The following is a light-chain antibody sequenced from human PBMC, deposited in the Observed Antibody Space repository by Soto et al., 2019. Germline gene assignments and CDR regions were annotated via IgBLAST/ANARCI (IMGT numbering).Light chain of an antibody. CDR1: SSNIGANND. V-gene: IGLV1-40*01. J-gene: IGLJ3*02. CDR2: GDN. Sequence: QSVLTQPPSVSGAPGQRVIISCTGGSSNIGANNDVHWYQQTPGRAPKLLIYGDNNRPSGVPDRFSGSKSGTSASLAITGLQDEDEADYYCHSYDDSLSGSVFGGGTKLTVL. CDR3: HSYDDSLSGSV.